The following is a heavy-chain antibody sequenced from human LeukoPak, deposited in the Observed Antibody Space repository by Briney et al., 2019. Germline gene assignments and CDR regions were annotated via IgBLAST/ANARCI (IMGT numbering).Heavy chain of an antibody. J-gene: IGHJ5*02. D-gene: IGHD6-6*01. CDR1: GFTFYSYA. CDR3: AKDLEYSRPNWFDP. CDR2: ISGSGGST. Sequence: GGSLRLSCAASGFTFYSYAMSWVRQAPGKGLEWGSGISGSGGSTYYADSVKGRFTISRDNSKNTLFLQMHSLRAEDTAVYYCAKDLEYSRPNWFDPWGQGTLVTVSS. V-gene: IGHV3-23*01.